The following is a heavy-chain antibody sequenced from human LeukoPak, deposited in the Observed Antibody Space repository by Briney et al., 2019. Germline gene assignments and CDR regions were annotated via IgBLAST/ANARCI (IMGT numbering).Heavy chain of an antibody. Sequence: GGSLRLSCAASGFTVSSNYMIWVRQAPGKGLEWVSVIYSGGDTYYAGSVKGRFTISRDKSNNTLSLQMNSLRVEDTAVYYCARVAVAGTWGDYWGQGTLVTVFS. D-gene: IGHD6-19*01. CDR1: GFTVSSNY. J-gene: IGHJ4*02. CDR3: ARVAVAGTWGDY. CDR2: IYSGGDT. V-gene: IGHV3-53*01.